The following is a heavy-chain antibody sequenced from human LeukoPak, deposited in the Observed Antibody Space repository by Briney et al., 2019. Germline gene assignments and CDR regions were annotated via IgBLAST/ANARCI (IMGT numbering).Heavy chain of an antibody. D-gene: IGHD1-1*01. Sequence: ASVKVSCKASGYTFSSYGISWVRQAPGQGLGWMGWISAYNGNTIYAQKFQGRVTMTTDTSTTTVYMELRSLRSDDTAVYYCARDGTTGTTFRFDPWGQGTLVTVSS. V-gene: IGHV1-18*01. CDR2: ISAYNGNT. CDR3: ARDGTTGTTFRFDP. CDR1: GYTFSSYG. J-gene: IGHJ5*02.